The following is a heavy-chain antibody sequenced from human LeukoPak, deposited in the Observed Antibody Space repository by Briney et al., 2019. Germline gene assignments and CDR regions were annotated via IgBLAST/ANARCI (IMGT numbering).Heavy chain of an antibody. V-gene: IGHV7-4-1*02. Sequence: EASVKVSCKASGYTFTSYAMNWVRQAPGQGLEWMGWINTNTGNPTYAQGFTGRFVFSLDTSVSTAYLQISSLKAEDTAVYYCARDAWELLEGNWFDPWGQGTLVTVSS. CDR1: GYTFTSYA. CDR2: INTNTGNP. D-gene: IGHD1-26*01. CDR3: ARDAWELLEGNWFDP. J-gene: IGHJ5*02.